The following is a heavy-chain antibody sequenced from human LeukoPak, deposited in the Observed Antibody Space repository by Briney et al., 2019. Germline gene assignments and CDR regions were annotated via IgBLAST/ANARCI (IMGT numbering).Heavy chain of an antibody. CDR3: ARDGNAYNFDY. D-gene: IGHD5-24*01. Sequence: SGGSLRLSCAASGFTFSPAWMHWVRQAPGKGLEWVSRINNDGSYINYADSVKGRFTISRDNAKNTLSLQMNSLRAEDTAVYFCARDGNAYNFDYWGQGVLVTVSS. V-gene: IGHV3-74*01. CDR2: INNDGSYI. CDR1: GFTFSPAW. J-gene: IGHJ4*02.